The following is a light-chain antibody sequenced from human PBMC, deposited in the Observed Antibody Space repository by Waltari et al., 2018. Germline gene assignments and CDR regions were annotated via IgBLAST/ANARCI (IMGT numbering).Light chain of an antibody. Sequence: QAVVTQEPSLTVSPGGTVTLTCGSSTGAVTSGHFPYWFQQKPGQAPRTLIYDPNNNRSWPPARFSGSLLGGIAALTLSVAKPEDEADYYCMLFYGGVRLFGRGTKLTVL. J-gene: IGLJ3*02. CDR1: TGAVTSGHF. V-gene: IGLV7-46*01. CDR3: MLFYGGVRL. CDR2: DPN.